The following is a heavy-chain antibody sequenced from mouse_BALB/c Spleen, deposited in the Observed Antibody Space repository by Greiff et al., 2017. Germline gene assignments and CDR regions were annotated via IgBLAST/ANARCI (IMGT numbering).Heavy chain of an antibody. D-gene: IGHD2-10*02. CDR1: GYTFTSYW. CDR3: ARGYGNPYYAMDY. CDR2: IYPGDGDT. V-gene: IGHV1-87*01. J-gene: IGHJ4*01. Sequence: VQLQQSGAELARPGASVKLSCKASGYTFTSYWMQWVKQRPGQGLEWIGAIYPGDGDTRYTQKFKGKATLTADKSSSTAYMQLSSLASEDSAVYYCARGYGNPYYAMDYWGQGTSVTVSS.